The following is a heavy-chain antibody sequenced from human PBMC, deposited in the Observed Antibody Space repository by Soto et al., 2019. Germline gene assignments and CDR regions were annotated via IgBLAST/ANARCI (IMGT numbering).Heavy chain of an antibody. CDR1: GLTLHSHG. Sequence: CMGLSCAASGLTLHSHGIHGVRQAPCKGLEWVPGISFDGLKKYYSDSLKGRFSISRDNSNTTLFLQMNTLRPEDTAVYYCAQDRSRSKPFSYGMDVSGQGPTGTVYS. V-gene: IGHV3-30*18. CDR3: AQDRSRSKPFSYGMDV. J-gene: IGHJ6*02. CDR2: ISFDGLKK. D-gene: IGHD1-26*01.